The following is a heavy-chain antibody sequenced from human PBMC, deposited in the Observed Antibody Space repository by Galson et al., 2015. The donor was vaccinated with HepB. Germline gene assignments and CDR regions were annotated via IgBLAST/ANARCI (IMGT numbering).Heavy chain of an antibody. Sequence: AVIWYDGSNKYYADSVKGRFTISRDNSKNTLYLQMNSLRAEDTAVYYCGRYSSSWYVADYWGQGTLVTVSS. CDR3: GRYSSSWYVADY. D-gene: IGHD6-13*01. V-gene: IGHV3-33*01. CDR2: IWYDGSNK. J-gene: IGHJ4*02.